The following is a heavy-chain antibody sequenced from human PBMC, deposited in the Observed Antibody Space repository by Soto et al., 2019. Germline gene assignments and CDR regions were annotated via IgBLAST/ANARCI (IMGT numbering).Heavy chain of an antibody. J-gene: IGHJ1*01. CDR1: GETFRRDV. CDR3: ARGVSMAGRPGFFHH. V-gene: IGHV1-69*06. CDR2: ITPMSGTT. D-gene: IGHD6-6*01. Sequence: ASVKVSCKAPGETFRRDVISWVRQAPGQGLEWLGGITPMSGTTDYAQKFQGRVTISADKSTGTAYFELSSLTFDDTGVYYCARGVSMAGRPGFFHHWARAPWSPSPQ.